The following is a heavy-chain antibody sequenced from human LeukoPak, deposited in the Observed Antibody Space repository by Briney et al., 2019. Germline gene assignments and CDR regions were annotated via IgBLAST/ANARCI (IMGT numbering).Heavy chain of an antibody. CDR3: ARHADSGFGELAFDY. CDR2: IYYSGST. J-gene: IGHJ4*02. Sequence: SETLSLTCTVSGGSISSYYWSWIRQPPGKGLEWIGYIYYSGSTYYNPSLKSRVTISVDTSKNQFSLKVTSVTAADTAVYYCARHADSGFGELAFDYWGQGTLVTVSS. V-gene: IGHV4-59*08. D-gene: IGHD3-10*01. CDR1: GGSISSYY.